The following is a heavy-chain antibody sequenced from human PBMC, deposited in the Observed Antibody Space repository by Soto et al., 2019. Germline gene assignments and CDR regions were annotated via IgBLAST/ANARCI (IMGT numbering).Heavy chain of an antibody. J-gene: IGHJ1*01. CDR2: IYPSDSRT. V-gene: IGHV5-51*03. CDR1: GHTFANYW. D-gene: IGHD6-6*01. CDR3: SKFKSSTSGRYLQH. Sequence: PXDSLKVSWESSGHTFANYWSGLVREVPGKGLEWVAIIYPSDSRTIYSPSFEGQVTISADKSISTAYLQWTSLKASDTAIYYCSKFKSSTSGRYLQHWGQRTLVTVSS.